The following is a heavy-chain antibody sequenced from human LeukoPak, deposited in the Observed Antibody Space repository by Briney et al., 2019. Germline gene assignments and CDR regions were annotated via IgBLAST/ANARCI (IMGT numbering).Heavy chain of an antibody. Sequence: GRSLRLSCAASGFTFSSYAMHWVRQAPGKGLEWVAVISYDGSNKYYADSVKGRFTISRDNSKNTLYLQMNSLRAEDTAVYYCARDSSIFGVAIDAPNWFDPWGQGTLVTVSS. CDR1: GFTFSSYA. CDR2: ISYDGSNK. CDR3: ARDSSIFGVAIDAPNWFDP. V-gene: IGHV3-30-3*01. J-gene: IGHJ5*02. D-gene: IGHD3-3*01.